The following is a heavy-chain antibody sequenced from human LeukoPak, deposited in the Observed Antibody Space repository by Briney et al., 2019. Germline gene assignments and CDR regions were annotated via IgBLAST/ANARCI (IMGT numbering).Heavy chain of an antibody. J-gene: IGHJ4*02. V-gene: IGHV1-18*01. Sequence: GASVKVSCKASGYTFTSYGISWVRQAPGQGLEWMGWISAYNGNTNYAQNFQGRVTMTTDTSTNTAYMDLRSLTSDDTAVYYCVRDRTKYCSSTSCPLDYWGQGTLVTVSS. CDR2: ISAYNGNT. CDR3: VRDRTKYCSSTSCPLDY. CDR1: GYTFTSYG. D-gene: IGHD2-2*01.